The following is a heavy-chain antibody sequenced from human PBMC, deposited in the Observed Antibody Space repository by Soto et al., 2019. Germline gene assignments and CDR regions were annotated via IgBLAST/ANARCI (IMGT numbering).Heavy chain of an antibody. Sequence: QVQLQESGPGLVKPSGTLSLTCAVSGGSISSSNWWSWVRQPPGKGLEWIGEIYHSGSTNYNPSLKSRVTISVAKSKHQFSLKLSSVTAADTAVYYCARVNWGSYGGPRDTLIDYWGQGTLVTVSS. CDR1: GGSISSSNW. CDR3: ARVNWGSYGGPRDTLIDY. V-gene: IGHV4-4*02. D-gene: IGHD1-26*01. CDR2: IYHSGST. J-gene: IGHJ4*02.